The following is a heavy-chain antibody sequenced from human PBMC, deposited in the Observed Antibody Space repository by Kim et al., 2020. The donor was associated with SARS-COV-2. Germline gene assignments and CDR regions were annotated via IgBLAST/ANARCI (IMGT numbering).Heavy chain of an antibody. J-gene: IGHJ4*02. D-gene: IGHD2-15*01. CDR3: ARQGIGRYCCGGSCYFFDY. Sequence: GGSLRLSCAASGFTFSSNAMSWVRQAPGKGLEWVSGISSSGGSTYYEDSVKGRFTISRDNSKNTLYLQMNSLRAEDTAVYYCARQGIGRYCCGGSCYFFDYWGQGTLVTVSS. V-gene: IGHV3-23*01. CDR2: ISSSGGST. CDR1: GFTFSSNA.